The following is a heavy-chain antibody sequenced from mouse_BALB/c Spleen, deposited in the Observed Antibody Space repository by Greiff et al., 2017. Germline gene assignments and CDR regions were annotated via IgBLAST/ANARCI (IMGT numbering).Heavy chain of an antibody. CDR2: ISSGSSTI. J-gene: IGHJ2*01. D-gene: IGHD1-1*02. CDR3: ARGGGNYADD. Sequence: EVQVVESGGGLVQPGGSRKLSCAASGFTFSSFGMHWVRQAPEQGLEWVAYISSGSSTIYYADTVKGRFTISRDNPKNTLFLQMTSLRSEDTAMYYCARGGGNYADDWGQGTTLTVSS. V-gene: IGHV5-17*02. CDR1: GFTFSSFG.